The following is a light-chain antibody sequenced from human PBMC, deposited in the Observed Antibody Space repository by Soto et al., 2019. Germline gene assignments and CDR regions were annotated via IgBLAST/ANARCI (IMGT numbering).Light chain of an antibody. J-gene: IGKJ2*01. Sequence: DLVMTQSPLSLSVTLGQPASISCRSSQSLVYSDGNTDLHWFQQRPGESPRRLMYKVSNRDSGVPARLSGSGSSAEFTREISGVEAADVGLYYCMQVPHGPYSSGQGNRLEIK. CDR3: MQVPHGPYS. CDR1: QSLVYSDGNTD. CDR2: KVS. V-gene: IGKV2-30*01.